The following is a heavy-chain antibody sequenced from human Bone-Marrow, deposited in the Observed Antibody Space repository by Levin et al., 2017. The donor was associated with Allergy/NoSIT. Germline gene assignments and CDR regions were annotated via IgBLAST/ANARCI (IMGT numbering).Heavy chain of an antibody. CDR2: ISSSSSYI. V-gene: IGHV3-21*01. J-gene: IGHJ6*02. Sequence: GGSLRLSCAASGFTFSSYSMNWVRQAPGKGLEWVSSISSSSSYIYHADSVKGRFTISRDNAKNSLYLQMNSLRAEDTAVYYCARASIVATTWIQLWFERPYYYYYGMDVWGQGTTVTVSS. CDR1: GFTFSSYS. CDR3: ARASIVATTWIQLWFERPYYYYYGMDV. D-gene: IGHD5-18*01.